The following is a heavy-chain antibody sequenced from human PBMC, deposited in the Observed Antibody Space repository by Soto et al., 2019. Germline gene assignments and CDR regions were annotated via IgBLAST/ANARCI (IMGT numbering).Heavy chain of an antibody. Sequence: QITLEESGPTLVKPTQTLTLTCTFSGFSLSTTGVGVAWIRQPPGKALEWLALIYWNDEKRYSPSLKSTLNITMDTSKIQVVLTMTNMDPVDTATFFSAPEGFGADNCFDASGPGTLVSVSS. V-gene: IGHV2-5*01. CDR3: APEGFGADNCFDA. D-gene: IGHD3-16*01. J-gene: IGHJ5*02. CDR2: IYWNDEK. CDR1: GFSLSTTGVG.